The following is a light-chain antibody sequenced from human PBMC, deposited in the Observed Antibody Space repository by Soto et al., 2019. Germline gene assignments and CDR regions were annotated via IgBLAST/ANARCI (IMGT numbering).Light chain of an antibody. CDR1: SSDVGGYNY. CDR2: DVR. CDR3: SSYTSSSTLLYV. J-gene: IGLJ1*01. Sequence: QSALTQPASVSGSPGQSITISCTGTSSDVGGYNYVSWYQQHPGKAPKLMIYDVRNRPSGVSNRFSGSKSGNTASLTISGLQAEDEAEYYCSSYTSSSTLLYVVGTGTKLTVL. V-gene: IGLV2-14*01.